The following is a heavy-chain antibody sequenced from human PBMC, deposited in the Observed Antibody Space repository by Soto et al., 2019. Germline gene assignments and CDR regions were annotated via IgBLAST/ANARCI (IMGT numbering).Heavy chain of an antibody. Sequence: GGSLRLSCAASGFTFSSYAMSWVRQAPGKGLEWVSAISGSGGSTYYADSVKGRFTISRDNSKNTLYLQMNSLRAEDTAVYYCAKDAYYYGSGSPPQLYYYYYYMDVWGKGTTVTVSS. CDR1: GFTFSSYA. CDR3: AKDAYYYGSGSPPQLYYYYYYMDV. CDR2: ISGSGGST. V-gene: IGHV3-23*01. J-gene: IGHJ6*03. D-gene: IGHD3-10*01.